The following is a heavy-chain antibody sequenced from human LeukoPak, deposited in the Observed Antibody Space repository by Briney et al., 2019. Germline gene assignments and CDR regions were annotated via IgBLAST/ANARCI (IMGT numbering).Heavy chain of an antibody. Sequence: GGSLRLSWAASGFTFSSYSMNWVRQAPGKGLEWVSSISSSSSYIYYADSVKGRFTISRDNAKNSLYLQMNSLRAEDTAVYYCARWSAGSYYYYGMDVWGQGTTVTVSS. CDR3: ARWSAGSYYYYGMDV. D-gene: IGHD3-10*01. CDR2: ISSSSSYI. V-gene: IGHV3-21*01. J-gene: IGHJ6*02. CDR1: GFTFSSYS.